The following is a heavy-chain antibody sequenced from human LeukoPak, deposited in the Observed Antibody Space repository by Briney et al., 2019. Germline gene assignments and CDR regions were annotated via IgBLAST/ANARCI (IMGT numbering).Heavy chain of an antibody. CDR2: INPNSGGT. D-gene: IGHD3-9*01. CDR3: ARGDILTGYTLFDY. CDR1: GYTFTGHY. V-gene: IGHV1-2*02. J-gene: IGHJ4*02. Sequence: ASVKVSCKASGYTFTGHYMHQVRQAPGPRLEWMGWINPNSGGTNYAQKFQGRVTMTRDTSISTAYMELSRLRSDDTAVYYCARGDILTGYTLFDYWGQGTLVTVSS.